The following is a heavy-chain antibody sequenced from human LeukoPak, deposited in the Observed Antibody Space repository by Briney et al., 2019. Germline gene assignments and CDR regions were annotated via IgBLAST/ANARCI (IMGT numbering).Heavy chain of an antibody. J-gene: IGHJ4*02. V-gene: IGHV3-23*01. D-gene: IGHD2-8*01. CDR2: ISGSGAST. CDR3: AKGQVSAWEGLDY. CDR1: GFTFSDYA. Sequence: PGGSLRLSCAASGFTFSDYAMDWVRQAPGKGLEWVSGISGSGASTYYADSVKGRFTISRDNSKNTLYLQVNSLRAEDTAVYYCAKGQVSAWEGLDYWGQGTLVTVSS.